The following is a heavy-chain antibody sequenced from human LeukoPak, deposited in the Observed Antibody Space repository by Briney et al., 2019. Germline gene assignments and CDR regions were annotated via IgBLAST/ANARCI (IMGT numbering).Heavy chain of an antibody. D-gene: IGHD1-1*01. CDR3: ATINFRPY. CDR1: GFSFSDYY. J-gene: IGHJ4*02. V-gene: IGHV3-11*01. Sequence: PGGSLRLSCEASGFSFSDYYMSWIRQPPGKGLEWIAYIRGGATTIYYADSVKGRFTISRDDAKNSLFLQMNSLRAEDTAIYYCATINFRPYWGQGTLVTVSS. CDR2: IRGGATTI.